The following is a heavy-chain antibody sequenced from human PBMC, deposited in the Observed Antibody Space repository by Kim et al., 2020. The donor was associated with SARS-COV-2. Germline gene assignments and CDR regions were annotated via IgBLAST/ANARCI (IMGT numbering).Heavy chain of an antibody. D-gene: IGHD2-21*01. CDR1: GFTFSTYA. V-gene: IGHV3-23*01. CDR3: GRRGDIVVGGACGEFDF. J-gene: IGHJ4*01. Sequence: GGSLRLSCAASGFTFSTYAMSWVRQAPGKGLEWVSAISGSDGRTYYADSVKGRFTISRDNSKNTLYLQMNSPRAEDTAVYFCGRRGDIVVGGACGEFDF. CDR2: ISGSDGRT.